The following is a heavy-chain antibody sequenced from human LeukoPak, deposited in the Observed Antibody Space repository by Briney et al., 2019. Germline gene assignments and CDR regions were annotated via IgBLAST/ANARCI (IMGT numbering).Heavy chain of an antibody. J-gene: IGHJ4*02. CDR2: INPNSGGT. V-gene: IGHV1-2*02. CDR1: VYTFTVYN. Sequence: GASVKVSCKASVYTFTVYNMHWVRQAPGHGLEWMGWINPNSGGTNYAQKFQGRVTMTRDTSISTAYMELSRLRSDDTAVYYCAISGDWEIDYWGQGTLVTVSS. CDR3: AISGDWEIDY. D-gene: IGHD3/OR15-3a*01.